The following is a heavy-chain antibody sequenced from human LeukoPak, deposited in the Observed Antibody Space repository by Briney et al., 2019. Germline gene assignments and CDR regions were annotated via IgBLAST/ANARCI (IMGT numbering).Heavy chain of an antibody. Sequence: GASVKVSCKASGYTFIDYYMHWVRQAPGQGLEWMGWINPNSGGTNYAQKFQGRVTMTRDTSISTAYMELSRLTSDDTAVYYCARDRGGAQGGYWGQGTLVTVSS. V-gene: IGHV1-2*02. D-gene: IGHD3-16*01. J-gene: IGHJ4*02. CDR1: GYTFIDYY. CDR2: INPNSGGT. CDR3: ARDRGGAQGGY.